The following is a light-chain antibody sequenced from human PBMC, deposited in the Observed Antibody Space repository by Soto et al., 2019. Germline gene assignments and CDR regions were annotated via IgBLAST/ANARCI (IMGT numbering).Light chain of an antibody. CDR1: SSDVGSYNL. CDR2: EGS. CDR3: CSYAGSSTPVV. V-gene: IGLV2-23*01. J-gene: IGLJ2*01. Sequence: QSVLTQPASVSGSPGQSITISCTGPSSDVGSYNLVSWYQQHPGKAPKLMIHEGSKRPSGVSNRFSGSKSGNTASLTISGLQAEDEADYYCCSYAGSSTPVVFVGGTKVTVL.